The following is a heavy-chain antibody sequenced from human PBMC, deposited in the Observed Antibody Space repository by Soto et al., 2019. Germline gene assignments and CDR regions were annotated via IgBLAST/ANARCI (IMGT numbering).Heavy chain of an antibody. V-gene: IGHV4-39*01. CDR1: GGSISSSSYY. CDR2: IYYSGST. Sequence: KPSETLSLTCTVSGGSISSSSYYWGWIRQPPGKGLEWIGSIYYSGSTYYNPSLKSRVTISVDTSKNQFSLKLSSVTAADTAVYYCASSSSSWYFRYYYYGMDVWGQGTTVTVSS. D-gene: IGHD6-13*01. CDR3: ASSSSSWYFRYYYYGMDV. J-gene: IGHJ6*02.